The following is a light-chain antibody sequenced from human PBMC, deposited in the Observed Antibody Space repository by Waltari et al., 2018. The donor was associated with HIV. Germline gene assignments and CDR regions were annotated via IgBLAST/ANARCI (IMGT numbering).Light chain of an antibody. J-gene: IGKJ2*01. CDR1: IGVDTY. CDR2: SAS. CDR3: QQSYSTVLYT. Sequence: DIQLTQSPSSRSASVGARVTIVCRTQIGVDTYLNCYQQKTGQPPKLLISSASSVQSGVPSRFFATGSETDFTHAITNRQPEDFATYYCQQSYSTVLYTFGQGT. V-gene: IGKV1-39*01.